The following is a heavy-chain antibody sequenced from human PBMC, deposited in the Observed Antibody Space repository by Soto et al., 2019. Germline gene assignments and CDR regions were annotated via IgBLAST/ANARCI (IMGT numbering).Heavy chain of an antibody. CDR3: ATVQSLGYCSGGSCQYPGSWDDAFDI. CDR2: FDPEDGET. V-gene: IGHV1-24*01. CDR1: GYTLTELS. J-gene: IGHJ3*02. D-gene: IGHD2-15*01. Sequence: ASVKVSCKVSGYTLTELSMHWVRQAPGKGLEWMGGFDPEDGETIYAQKFQGRVTMTEDTSTDTAYMELSSLRSEDTAVYYCATVQSLGYCSGGSCQYPGSWDDAFDIWGQGTMVTVSS.